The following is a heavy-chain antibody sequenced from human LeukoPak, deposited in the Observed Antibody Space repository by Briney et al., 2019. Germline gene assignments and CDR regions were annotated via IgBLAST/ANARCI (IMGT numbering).Heavy chain of an antibody. V-gene: IGHV4-38-2*01. J-gene: IGHJ1*01. D-gene: IGHD3-10*01. Sequence: SETLSLTCAVSGYSISSGYYWGWIRQPPGKGLEWIGSIYHSGSTYYNPSLKSRVTISVDTSKNQFSLKLGSVTAADTAVYYCYITWVPLEYFQHWGRGTLVTVSS. CDR1: GYSISSGYY. CDR2: IYHSGST. CDR3: YITWVPLEYFQH.